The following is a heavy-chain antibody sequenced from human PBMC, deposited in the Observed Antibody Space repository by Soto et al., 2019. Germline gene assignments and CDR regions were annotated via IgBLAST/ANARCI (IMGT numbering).Heavy chain of an antibody. J-gene: IGHJ3*02. Sequence: GGSLRLSCAASGFTFSSYSMNWVRQAPGKGLEWVSSISSSSSYIYYADSVKGRFTISRDNAKNSLYLQMNSLRAEETAVYYCARHTLGLAAAGRAFDIWGQGTMATVSS. CDR3: ARHTLGLAAAGRAFDI. V-gene: IGHV3-21*01. D-gene: IGHD6-13*01. CDR2: ISSSSSYI. CDR1: GFTFSSYS.